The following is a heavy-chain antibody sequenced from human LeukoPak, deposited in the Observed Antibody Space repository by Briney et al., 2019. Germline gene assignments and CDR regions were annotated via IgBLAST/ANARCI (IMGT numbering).Heavy chain of an antibody. CDR1: GFTFSNAW. Sequence: PGGSLRHSCAASGFTFSNAWMSGVRQAPGKGLEWVGGIKRKTDGGTTDYAAPVKGRFMISRDDSKYTLYLQMNSLKTEDTAVYYCTTGGLYYDNSGYYSDYWGQGTLVTVSS. CDR3: TTGGLYYDNSGYYSDY. J-gene: IGHJ4*02. CDR2: IKRKTDGGTT. D-gene: IGHD3-22*01. V-gene: IGHV3-15*01.